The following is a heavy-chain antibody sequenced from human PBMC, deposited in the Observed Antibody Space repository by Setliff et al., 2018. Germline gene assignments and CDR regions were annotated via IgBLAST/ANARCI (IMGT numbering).Heavy chain of an antibody. V-gene: IGHV5-51*01. CDR3: ARHPYYYGSGTYLDNNNRWFDP. Sequence: AGESLKISCKGSGYSFSTCWIGWVRQTPGKGLEWMGIIYPGDSITRYSPSFQGQVTISVDKSINTAYLQWSSLRASDTAIYYCARHPYYYGSGTYLDNNNRWFDPWGQGTLVTVSS. CDR1: GYSFSTCW. D-gene: IGHD3-10*01. J-gene: IGHJ5*02. CDR2: IYPGDSIT.